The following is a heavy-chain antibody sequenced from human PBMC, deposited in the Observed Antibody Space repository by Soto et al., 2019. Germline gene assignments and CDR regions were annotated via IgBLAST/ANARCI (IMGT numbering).Heavy chain of an antibody. V-gene: IGHV3-21*01. CDR2: ISSNSAYI. CDR3: TRDASRDSSARGWFDP. Sequence: LRLSCAASGFTFRSFTMNWVRQAPGKGLEWVSTISSNSAYIYYTDALRGRFTISRDNAKNSLHLQMNSVRAEDTAVYYCTRDASRDSSARGWFDPWGPGTLVTVSS. CDR1: GFTFRSFT. D-gene: IGHD6-13*01. J-gene: IGHJ5*02.